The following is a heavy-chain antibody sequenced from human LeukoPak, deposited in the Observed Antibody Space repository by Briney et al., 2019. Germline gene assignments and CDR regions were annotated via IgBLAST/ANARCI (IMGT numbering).Heavy chain of an antibody. CDR1: GGSISSGGYS. Sequence: SETLSLTCAVSGGSISSGGYSWSWIRQPPGKGLEWIGYIYHSGSTYYNPSLKSRVTISVDRSKNQFSLKLSSVTAADTAVYYCARAGSGSYRPYDPWGQGTLVTVSS. CDR2: IYHSGST. CDR3: ARAGSGSYRPYDP. V-gene: IGHV4-30-2*01. J-gene: IGHJ5*02. D-gene: IGHD3-10*01.